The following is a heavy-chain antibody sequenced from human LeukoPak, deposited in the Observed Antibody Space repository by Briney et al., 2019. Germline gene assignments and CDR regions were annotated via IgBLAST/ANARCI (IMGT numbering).Heavy chain of an antibody. J-gene: IGHJ4*02. CDR2: ISYDGSNK. D-gene: IGHD3-22*01. V-gene: IGHV3-30-3*01. CDR1: GFTFSSYA. Sequence: GGSLRLSCAASGFTFSSYAMHWVRQAPGKGLEWVAVISYDGSNKYYADSVKGRFTISRDNSKNTLHLQMNSLRVEDTAVYYCARQDDGSALPDYWGQGTLVTVSS. CDR3: ARQDDGSALPDY.